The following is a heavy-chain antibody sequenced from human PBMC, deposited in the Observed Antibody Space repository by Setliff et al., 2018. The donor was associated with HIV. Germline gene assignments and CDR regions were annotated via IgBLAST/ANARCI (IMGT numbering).Heavy chain of an antibody. Sequence: GASVKVSCKASGYTFTSYAMNWVRQAPGQGLEWMGWINTNTGNPTYAQGFTGRFVFSLDTSVSTAYLQISSLKAEDTAVYYCARGLIYGSGWYRNSDAFDIWGQGTMVTVSS. V-gene: IGHV7-4-1*02. J-gene: IGHJ3*02. CDR2: INTNTGNP. CDR1: GYTFTSYA. CDR3: ARGLIYGSGWYRNSDAFDI. D-gene: IGHD6-19*01.